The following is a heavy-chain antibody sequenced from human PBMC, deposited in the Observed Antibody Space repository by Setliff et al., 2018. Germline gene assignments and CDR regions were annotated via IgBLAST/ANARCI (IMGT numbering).Heavy chain of an antibody. D-gene: IGHD3-10*01. CDR1: GFTFTNYI. J-gene: IGHJ4*02. CDR2: IRYDGSNK. CDR3: ARDGLLWFGELLSEYYFDY. Sequence: GGSLRLSCAASGFTFTNYIIHWVRQAPGKGLEWVAFIRYDGSNKYYADSVKGRFTISRDNSKNTLYLQMNSLRAEDTAVYYCARDGLLWFGELLSEYYFDYWGQGTLVTVSS. V-gene: IGHV3-30*02.